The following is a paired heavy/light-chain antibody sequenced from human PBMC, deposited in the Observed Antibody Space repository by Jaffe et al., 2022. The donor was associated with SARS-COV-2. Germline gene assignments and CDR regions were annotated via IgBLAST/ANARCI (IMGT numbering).Light chain of an antibody. Sequence: EIVLTQSPGTLSLSPGERATLSCRASQSVSSSYLAWYQQKPGQAPRLLIYGASSRATGIPDRFSGSGSGTDFTLTISRLEPEDFAVYYCQQYGGTFGQGTKLEIK. CDR3: QQYGGT. J-gene: IGKJ2*01. CDR2: GAS. CDR1: QSVSSSY. V-gene: IGKV3-20*01.
Heavy chain of an antibody. CDR3: ARGINYDFWSGPSYYYYYGMDV. CDR1: GGSISSYY. Sequence: QVQLQESGPGLVKPSETLSLTCTVSGGSISSYYWSWIRQPPGKGLEWIGYIYYSGSTNYNPSLKSRVTISVDTSKNQFSLKLSSVTAADTAVYYCARGINYDFWSGPSYYYYYGMDVWGQGTTVTVSS. V-gene: IGHV4-59*01. D-gene: IGHD3-3*01. J-gene: IGHJ6*02. CDR2: IYYSGST.